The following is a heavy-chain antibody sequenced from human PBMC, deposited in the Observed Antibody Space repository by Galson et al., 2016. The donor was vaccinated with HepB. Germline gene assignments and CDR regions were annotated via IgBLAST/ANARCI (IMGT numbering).Heavy chain of an antibody. D-gene: IGHD6-19*01. J-gene: IGHJ6*02. V-gene: IGHV3-48*01. Sequence: SLRLSCAASGFTFSSYTMNWVRQAPGKGLEWVSYISSSSSIYYADSVKGRFTISRDNFKSTLSLQMNSLRAEDTAVYYCVKTQGYSTGWYGMDVWGQGTTVTVSS. CDR2: ISSSSSI. CDR3: VKTQGYSTGWYGMDV. CDR1: GFTFSSYT.